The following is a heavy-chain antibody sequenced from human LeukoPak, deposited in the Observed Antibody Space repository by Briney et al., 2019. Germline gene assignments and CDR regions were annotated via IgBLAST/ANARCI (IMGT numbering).Heavy chain of an antibody. CDR1: GFTFSSYS. V-gene: IGHV3-21*01. J-gene: IGHJ6*02. D-gene: IGHD3-10*01. CDR3: ARDDRRSVWFGELLASDDYYYYGMDV. Sequence: GGSLRLSCAASGFTFSSYSMNWVRQAPGKGLEWVSSISSSSSCIYYADSVKGRFTISRDNAKNSLYLQMNSLRAEDTAVYYCARDDRRSVWFGELLASDDYYYYGMDVWGQGTTVTVSS. CDR2: ISSSSSCI.